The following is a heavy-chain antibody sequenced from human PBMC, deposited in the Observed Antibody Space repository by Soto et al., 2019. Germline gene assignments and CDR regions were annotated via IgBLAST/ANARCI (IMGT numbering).Heavy chain of an antibody. Sequence: LVESGGALVKPGGSLRLSCAASGFIFRDWCMSWIRQAPGKGLEWFSYVSKDRGRATRYAYAVKGRSTTSRDNAKTSLFLPMNNLTLEASAVSYSANSTSAIPDAWGQGPLVTVSS. J-gene: IGHJ5*02. V-gene: IGHV3-11*01. CDR2: VSKDRGRAT. D-gene: IGHD2-2*01. CDR1: GFIFRDWC. CDR3: ANSTSAIPDA.